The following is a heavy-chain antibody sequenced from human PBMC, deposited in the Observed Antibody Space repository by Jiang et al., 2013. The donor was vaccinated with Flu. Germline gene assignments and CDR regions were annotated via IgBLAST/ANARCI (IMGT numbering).Heavy chain of an antibody. J-gene: IGHJ5*02. CDR2: IYPGDSDT. CDR3: ARHVPAPYCSSTSCYLLGWFDP. D-gene: IGHD2-2*01. CDR1: GYSFTSYW. V-gene: IGHV5-51*01. Sequence: VQLVESGAEVKKPGESLKISCKGSGYSFTSYWIGWVRQMPGKGLEWMGIIYPGDSDTRYSPSFQGQVTISADKSISTAYLQWSSLKASDTAMYYCARHVPAPYCSSTSCYLLGWFDPWGQGPWSPSPQ.